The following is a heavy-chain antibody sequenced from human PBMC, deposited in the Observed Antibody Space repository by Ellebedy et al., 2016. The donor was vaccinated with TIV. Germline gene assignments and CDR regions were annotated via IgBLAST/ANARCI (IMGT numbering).Heavy chain of an antibody. Sequence: GGSLRLXXAASGFTFSNYWMHWVRQAPGKAPEWVGQIKEDGSDKQYVDSVRGRFTISRDNAKNSLYLQMNSLRAEDTAVYYCARSYDYVWGSYRSGAFDIWGQGTMVTVSS. CDR1: GFTFSNYW. CDR2: IKEDGSDK. V-gene: IGHV3-7*01. CDR3: ARSYDYVWGSYRSGAFDI. J-gene: IGHJ3*02. D-gene: IGHD3-16*02.